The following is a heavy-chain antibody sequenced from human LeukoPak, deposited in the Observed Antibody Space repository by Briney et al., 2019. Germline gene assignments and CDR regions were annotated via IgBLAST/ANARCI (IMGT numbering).Heavy chain of an antibody. CDR2: IWYDGSNK. CDR3: ARRNIAAAALDY. CDR1: GFSFSNYD. D-gene: IGHD6-13*01. J-gene: IGHJ4*02. V-gene: IGHV3-33*01. Sequence: PGGSLRLSCAASGFSFSNYDMHWVRQAPGEGLEWVAIIWYDGSNKYYGDSVKGRFTISRDNSKTTLYLQMNSLRAEDTAVYYCARRNIAAAALDYWGQGTLVTVSS.